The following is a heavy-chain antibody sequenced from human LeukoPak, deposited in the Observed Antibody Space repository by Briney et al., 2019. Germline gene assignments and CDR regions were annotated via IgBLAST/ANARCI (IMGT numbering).Heavy chain of an antibody. V-gene: IGHV3-21*01. CDR3: ARNRSSSWYSD. Sequence: PGGSLRLSCAASGFLFSNYRMNWVRQAPGKGLEWVSSISSRGSYIYYPDSVKGRFTISRDNAKNSLYLEMNSLRADDTAVYYCARNRSSSWYSDWGQGTLVTVSS. CDR2: ISSRGSYI. D-gene: IGHD6-13*01. J-gene: IGHJ4*02. CDR1: GFLFSNYR.